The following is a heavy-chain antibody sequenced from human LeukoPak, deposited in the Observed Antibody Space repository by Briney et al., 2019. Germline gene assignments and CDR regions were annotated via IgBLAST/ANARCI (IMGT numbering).Heavy chain of an antibody. V-gene: IGHV6-1*01. D-gene: IGHD3-22*01. Sequence: SQTLSLTCAISGDIVSSKSAAWNWVRQSPSGGLEWLVRTYYRSKWSSGYAESVKSRLTISPDTSKNQFSLQLRSVTPEDTAVYYCARDHSHYYDSSGYYYGGSFDYWGQGTLVTVSS. J-gene: IGHJ4*02. CDR3: ARDHSHYYDSSGYYYGGSFDY. CDR1: GDIVSSKSAA. CDR2: TYYRSKWSS.